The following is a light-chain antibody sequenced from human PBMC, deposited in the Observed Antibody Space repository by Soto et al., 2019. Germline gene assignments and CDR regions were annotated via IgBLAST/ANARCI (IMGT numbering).Light chain of an antibody. CDR1: QRISGY. Sequence: EIVLTQSPATLSLSPGARANLSCRDSQRISGYLAWYQQKPGQAPRLRIYDASNRATGIPARFSGSGSGTDFTLSISSLEPEDFAVYYCQQRSNRQTTFGPGTKVDVK. CDR2: DAS. J-gene: IGKJ3*01. V-gene: IGKV3D-11*01. CDR3: QQRSNRQTT.